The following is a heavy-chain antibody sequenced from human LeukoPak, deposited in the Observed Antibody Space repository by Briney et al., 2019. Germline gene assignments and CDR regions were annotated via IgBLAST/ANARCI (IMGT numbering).Heavy chain of an antibody. CDR3: AREARWLRCLDH. V-gene: IGHV3-33*01. CDR2: IWYDGSNK. Sequence: GGSLRLSCAASGFTFSSYGMHWVRQAPSKGLEWVAVIWYDGSNKYYADSVKGRFTISRDNSKNTLYLQMNSLRAEDTAVYYCAREARWLRCLDHWGQGTLVTVSS. CDR1: GFTFSSYG. J-gene: IGHJ5*02. D-gene: IGHD4-17*01.